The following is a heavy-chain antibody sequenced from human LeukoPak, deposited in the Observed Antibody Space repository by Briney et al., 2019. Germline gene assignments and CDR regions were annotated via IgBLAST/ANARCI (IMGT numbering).Heavy chain of an antibody. V-gene: IGHV4-59*08. Sequence: SETLSLTCTVSGGSISSYYWSWIRQPPGKGLEWIGYIYNSGSTNYNPSLKSRVTISIDTSKSQFSLKVSSVTAADTAVYYCARHWGYWGQGTLVTVSS. CDR2: IYNSGST. CDR3: ARHWGY. CDR1: GGSISSYY. J-gene: IGHJ4*02. D-gene: IGHD3-16*01.